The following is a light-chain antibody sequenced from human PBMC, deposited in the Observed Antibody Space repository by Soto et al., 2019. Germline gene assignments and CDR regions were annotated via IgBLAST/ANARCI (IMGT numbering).Light chain of an antibody. CDR2: EVS. CDR1: SSDVGSYNY. Sequence: QSVLTQPASVSGSPGQSITISCTGTSSDVGSYNYVSWFQQHPGKAPKLMIYEVSKRPSGVPDRFSGSKSGNTASLTVSGLQAEDEADYYCNSYAGSNNWVFGGGTKVNVL. CDR3: NSYAGSNNWV. J-gene: IGLJ3*02. V-gene: IGLV2-8*01.